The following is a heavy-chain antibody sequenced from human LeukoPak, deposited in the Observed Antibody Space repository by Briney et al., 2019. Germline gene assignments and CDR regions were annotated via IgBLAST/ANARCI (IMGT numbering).Heavy chain of an antibody. Sequence: PGGSLRLSCAASGFSFSNYWMTWVRQAPGKGLERVADINGDGSYSYCVDSVKGRFTLSRDNAKNSLFLQMNSLRAEDTAVYYCVKNSGWYCLDYWGQGTLVTVSS. J-gene: IGHJ4*02. CDR3: VKNSGWYCLDY. CDR2: INGDGSYS. V-gene: IGHV3-7*03. D-gene: IGHD6-13*01. CDR1: GFSFSNYW.